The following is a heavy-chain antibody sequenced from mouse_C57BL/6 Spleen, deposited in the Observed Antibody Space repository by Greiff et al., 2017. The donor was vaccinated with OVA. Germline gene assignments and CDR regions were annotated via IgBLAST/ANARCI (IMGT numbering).Heavy chain of an antibody. CDR2: IYPGSGST. Sequence: VQLQQSGAELVKPGASVKMSCKASGYTFTSYWITWVKQRPGQGLEWIGDIYPGSGSTNYNEKFKSKATLTVDTSSSTAYMQLSSLTSEDSAVYYCAREGYYYGSSAWFAYWGQGTLVTVSA. V-gene: IGHV1-55*01. D-gene: IGHD1-1*01. J-gene: IGHJ3*01. CDR3: AREGYYYGSSAWFAY. CDR1: GYTFTSYW.